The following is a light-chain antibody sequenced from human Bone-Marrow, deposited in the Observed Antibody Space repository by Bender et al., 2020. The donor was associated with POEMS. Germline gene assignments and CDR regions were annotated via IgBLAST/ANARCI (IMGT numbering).Light chain of an antibody. CDR1: SSNIGAHA. CDR3: AVWDDSLNGWV. V-gene: IGLV1-44*01. CDR2: SSH. J-gene: IGLJ3*02. Sequence: GQRVTISCSGGSSNIGAHAVNWYQHLPGTAPKLLIYSSHRRPSEVPDRFSGSRSGTSASLAISGLQFEDEADYYCAVWDDSLNGWVFGGGTKLTVL.